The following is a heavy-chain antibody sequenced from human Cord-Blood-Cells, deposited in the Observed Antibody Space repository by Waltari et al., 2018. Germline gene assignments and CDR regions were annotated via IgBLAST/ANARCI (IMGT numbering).Heavy chain of an antibody. V-gene: IGHV4-39*01. Sequence: QLQLQESGPGLVTPSETLSLTCNVSGGSISSSSYYWGWIRQPPGKGLEGIGSIYYSGSTYYNPSRKSRVTISVDTSKNQFSLKLSSVTAADTAVYYCARHWVWFGELLYFDYWGQGTLVTVSS. CDR1: GGSISSSSYY. CDR3: ARHWVWFGELLYFDY. D-gene: IGHD3-10*01. CDR2: IYYSGST. J-gene: IGHJ4*02.